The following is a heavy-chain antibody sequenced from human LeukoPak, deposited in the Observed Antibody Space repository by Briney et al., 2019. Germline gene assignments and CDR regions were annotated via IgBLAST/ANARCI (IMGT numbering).Heavy chain of an antibody. CDR1: GFTFSSYA. V-gene: IGHV3-21*01. D-gene: IGHD1-1*01. CDR2: ITSSSSYI. Sequence: GGSLRLSCAPSGFTFSSYAMSWVRQAPGKGLEWVSSITSSSSYIFYADSVKGRFTISRDNAKNSLYLQMTSLTAEDTAVYYCARVCLTTNCPSLDYWGQGTLVTVSS. J-gene: IGHJ4*02. CDR3: ARVCLTTNCPSLDY.